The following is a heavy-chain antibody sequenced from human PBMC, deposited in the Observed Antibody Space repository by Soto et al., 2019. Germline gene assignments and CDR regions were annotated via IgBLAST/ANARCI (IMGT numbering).Heavy chain of an antibody. Sequence: GGSLRLSCSASGFTVTTDAIHWVRQAPGKGLEYVSAISSNGGSTYYADSVNGRCGISRDNSKDTRYLQMNSLRPEDTAAYYCVKWGRGVCFAESLYSEYGMDFRAHGPTVTGSS. J-gene: IGHJ6*02. D-gene: IGHD3-10*01. CDR2: ISSNGGST. CDR3: VKWGRGVCFAESLYSEYGMDF. CDR1: GFTVTTDA. V-gene: IGHV3-64D*08.